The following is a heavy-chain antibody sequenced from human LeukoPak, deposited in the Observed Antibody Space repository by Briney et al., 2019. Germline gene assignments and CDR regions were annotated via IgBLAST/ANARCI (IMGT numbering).Heavy chain of an antibody. J-gene: IGHJ5*02. V-gene: IGHV3-30*18. CDR2: ISYDGSNK. CDR1: GFTFSSYD. CDR3: AKDNGIAAAGWFDP. D-gene: IGHD6-13*01. Sequence: GGSLRLSCAASGFTFSSYDMHWVRQAPGKGLEWVAVISYDGSNKYYADSVKGRFTISRDNSKNTLYLQMNSLRAEDTAVYYCAKDNGIAAAGWFDPWGQGTLVTVSS.